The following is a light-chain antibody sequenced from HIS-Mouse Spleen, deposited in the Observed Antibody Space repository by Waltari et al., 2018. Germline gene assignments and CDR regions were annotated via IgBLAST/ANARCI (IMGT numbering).Light chain of an antibody. CDR3: CSYAGSSTFWV. V-gene: IGLV2-23*01. Sequence: QSALTQPASVSGSPGQSITISCTGTSIAVGSYNLVSWYQQHPGKAHKLMIYEGSKRPSGVSNRLSGSKSGNPASLTISGLQDEDEADYYCCSYAGSSTFWVFGGGTKLTVL. CDR1: SIAVGSYNL. J-gene: IGLJ3*02. CDR2: EGS.